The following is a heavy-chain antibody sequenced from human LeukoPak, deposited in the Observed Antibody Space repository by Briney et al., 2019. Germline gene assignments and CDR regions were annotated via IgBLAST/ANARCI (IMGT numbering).Heavy chain of an antibody. CDR2: ISSSGSTI. CDR1: GFTFSSYE. Sequence: GGSLRLSCAASGFTFSSYEMNWVRQAPGKGLEWVSYISSSGSTIYYADSVKGRFTISRDSAKNSLYLQMNSLRAEDTAVYYCARDRYCSGGSCRRYYYYGMDVWGQGTTVTVSS. CDR3: ARDRYCSGGSCRRYYYYGMDV. J-gene: IGHJ6*02. V-gene: IGHV3-48*03. D-gene: IGHD2-15*01.